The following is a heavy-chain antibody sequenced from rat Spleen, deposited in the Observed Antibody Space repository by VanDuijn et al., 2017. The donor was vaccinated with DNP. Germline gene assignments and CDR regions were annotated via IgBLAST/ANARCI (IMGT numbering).Heavy chain of an antibody. V-gene: IGHV5S13*01. CDR1: GFTFSFYG. J-gene: IGHJ3*01. Sequence: EVQLVESGGGLVQPGRSLKLSCAASGFTFSFYGMAWVRQAPKKGLEWVASISARGGSTSYRDSVKGRFTISRDNAKGTLYLQMDSLGSEETATYYCARHGGLRALDWIAYWGQGTLVTVSS. CDR3: ARHGGLRALDWIAY. D-gene: IGHD1-11*01. CDR2: ISARGGST.